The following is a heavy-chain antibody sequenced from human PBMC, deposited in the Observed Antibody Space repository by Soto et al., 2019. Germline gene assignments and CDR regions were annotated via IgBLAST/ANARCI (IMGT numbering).Heavy chain of an antibody. CDR1: GYTLTELS. J-gene: IGHJ4*02. D-gene: IGHD2-15*01. CDR2: FDPEDGET. V-gene: IGHV1-24*01. Sequence: ASVKVSCKASGYTLTELSMHWVRQAPGKGLEWMGGFDPEDGETIYAQKFQGRVTMTEDTSTDTAYMELSSLRSEDTAVYYCATDHGGYCSGGSCYGTPLPFDYWGQGTLVTVSS. CDR3: ATDHGGYCSGGSCYGTPLPFDY.